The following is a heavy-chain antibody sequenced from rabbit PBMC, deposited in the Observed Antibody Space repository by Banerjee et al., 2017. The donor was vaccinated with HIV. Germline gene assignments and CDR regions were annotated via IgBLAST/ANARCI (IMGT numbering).Heavy chain of an antibody. Sequence: QEQLVESGGGLVQPEGSLTLTCKASGFTLSSYWIWWVRSAPGKGLEWIACIGAGSSGTTYYASWAKGRFTISKTSSTTVTLQMTSLTAADTATYFCARDWADSNGYSYAYDLNLWGQGTLVTVS. CDR2: IGAGSSGTT. CDR1: GFTLSSYW. V-gene: IGHV1S45*01. J-gene: IGHJ4*01. CDR3: ARDWADSNGYSYAYDLNL. D-gene: IGHD6-1*01.